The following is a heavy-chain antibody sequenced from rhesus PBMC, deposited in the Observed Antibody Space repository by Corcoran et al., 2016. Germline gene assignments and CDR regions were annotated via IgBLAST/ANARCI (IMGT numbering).Heavy chain of an antibody. CDR1: GFLFSSYA. V-gene: IGHV3S5*01. CDR3: AQDRGIQWVEGFDY. Sequence: EVQLVESGGGLVQPGGSLRLSCAASGFLFSSYAMTWVRQAPGKGLAWVSYIKKDGGSTYYADAVRGRFTISRDNSKNTLPLQMNSLRAEDTAVYYCAQDRGIQWVEGFDYWGQGVLVTVSS. CDR2: IKKDGGST. J-gene: IGHJ4*01. D-gene: IGHD5-42*01.